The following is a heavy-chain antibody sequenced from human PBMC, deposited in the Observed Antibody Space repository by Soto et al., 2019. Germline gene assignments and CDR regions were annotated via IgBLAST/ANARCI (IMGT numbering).Heavy chain of an antibody. CDR3: ARDQKDSSGRDYYYYGMDV. J-gene: IGHJ6*02. V-gene: IGHV4-31*03. CDR1: GGPISSGGYY. Sequence: QVQLQESGPGLVKPSQTLSLTCTVSGGPISSGGYYWSWIRQHPGKGLEWIGYIYYSGSTYYNPSLKSRVTISVDTSKNQFSLKLSSVTAADTAVYYCARDQKDSSGRDYYYYGMDVWGQGTTVTVSS. CDR2: IYYSGST. D-gene: IGHD3-22*01.